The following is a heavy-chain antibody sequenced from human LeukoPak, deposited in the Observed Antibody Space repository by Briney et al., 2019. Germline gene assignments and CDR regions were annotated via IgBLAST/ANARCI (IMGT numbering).Heavy chain of an antibody. J-gene: IGHJ4*02. CDR1: GGSISRGGYY. Sequence: SGTLSLTCTVSGGSISRGGYYWSWIRQHPGKGLEWIGYIYYSGSTYYNPSLKSRVTISVDTSKNQFSLKLSSVTAADTAVYYCARVDGYYYDSSGYDLWGQGTLVTVSS. CDR3: ARVDGYYYDSSGYDL. D-gene: IGHD3-22*01. V-gene: IGHV4-31*03. CDR2: IYYSGST.